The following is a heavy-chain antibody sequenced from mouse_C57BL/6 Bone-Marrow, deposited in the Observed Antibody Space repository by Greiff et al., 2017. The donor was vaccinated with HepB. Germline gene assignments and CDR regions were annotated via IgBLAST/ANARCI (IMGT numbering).Heavy chain of an antibody. J-gene: IGHJ1*03. V-gene: IGHV1-55*01. Sequence: QVQLQQPGAELVKPGASVKMSCKASGYTFTSYWITWVKQRPGQGLEWIGEIYPDSGSTNYNEKFKSKATLTVDTSSSTAYMQLSSLTSEDSAVYYCARPPFGSSYGYFDVWGTGTTVTVSS. D-gene: IGHD1-1*01. CDR3: ARPPFGSSYGYFDV. CDR2: IYPDSGST. CDR1: GYTFTSYW.